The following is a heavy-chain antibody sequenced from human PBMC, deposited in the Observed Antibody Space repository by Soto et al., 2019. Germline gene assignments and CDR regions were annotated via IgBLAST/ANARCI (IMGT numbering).Heavy chain of an antibody. CDR1: GGSFSGYY. J-gene: IGHJ6*02. CDR3: ARGLRFLEWLSSYYYYGMDV. V-gene: IGHV4-34*01. D-gene: IGHD3-3*01. CDR2: INHSGST. Sequence: SETLSLTCAVYGGSFSGYYWSWIRQPPGKGLEWIGEINHSGSTNYNPSLKSRVTISVDTSKNQFSLKLSSVTAADTAVYYCARGLRFLEWLSSYYYYGMDVWGQGTTVTVSS.